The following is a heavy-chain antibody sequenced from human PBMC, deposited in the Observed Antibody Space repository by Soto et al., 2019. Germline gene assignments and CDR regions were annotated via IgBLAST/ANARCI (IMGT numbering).Heavy chain of an antibody. J-gene: IGHJ3*02. D-gene: IGHD1-26*01. Sequence: QVQLVQSGAEGKKPGTSVKVSWKVSGGTFSNYAITWVRQAPGQGLEWLGGAIPVYGSTIYAQKFQGRVTITAGESATTTFMELSSLRSDDTAVYYCARRGVENSRDAVEIGGQGTLVTVS. CDR1: GGTFSNYA. CDR2: AIPVYGST. CDR3: ARRGVENSRDAVEI. V-gene: IGHV1-69*01.